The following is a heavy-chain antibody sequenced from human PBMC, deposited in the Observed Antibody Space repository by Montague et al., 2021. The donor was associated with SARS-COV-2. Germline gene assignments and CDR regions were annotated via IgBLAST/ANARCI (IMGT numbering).Heavy chain of an antibody. V-gene: IGHV4-34*01. D-gene: IGHD3-22*01. CDR1: GGSFSGYY. CDR2: INHSGST. Sequence: SETLSLTCAVYGGSFSGYYWSWIRQPPGKGLEWIGEINHSGSTNXNPSLKSRVTISVDTSKNQFSLKLSSVTAADTAVYYCARGPRITMIVVVITGIWFDPWGQGTLVTVSS. CDR3: ARGPRITMIVVVITGIWFDP. J-gene: IGHJ5*02.